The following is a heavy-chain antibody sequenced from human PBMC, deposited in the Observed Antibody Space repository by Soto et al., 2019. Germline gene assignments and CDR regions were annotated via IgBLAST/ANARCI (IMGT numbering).Heavy chain of an antibody. D-gene: IGHD6-25*01. CDR1: GFTFSSYW. CDR2: IKQDGSEK. V-gene: IGHV3-7*01. Sequence: EVQLVESGGGLVQPGGSLRLSCAASGFTFSSYWMSWVRQAPGKGLEWVANIKQDGSEKYYVDSVKGRFTISRDNAKNSLYLQMNSLRAEDTAVYYCSRERDGYSRGYANYWGQGTLVTVSS. CDR3: SRERDGYSRGYANY. J-gene: IGHJ4*02.